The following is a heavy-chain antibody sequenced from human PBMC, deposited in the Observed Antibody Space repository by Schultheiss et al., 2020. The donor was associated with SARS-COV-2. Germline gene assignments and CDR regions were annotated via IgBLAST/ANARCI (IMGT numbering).Heavy chain of an antibody. V-gene: IGHV3-23*01. Sequence: GESLKISCAASGFTFSSYAMSWVRQAPGKGLEWVSHILSSGSYTNYADSVKGRFTISRDNSKNTLYLQMNSLRAEDTAVYYCAKEKSNGVAPGCYWGQGTLVTVSS. D-gene: IGHD2-8*01. CDR2: ILSSGSYT. J-gene: IGHJ4*02. CDR1: GFTFSSYA. CDR3: AKEKSNGVAPGCY.